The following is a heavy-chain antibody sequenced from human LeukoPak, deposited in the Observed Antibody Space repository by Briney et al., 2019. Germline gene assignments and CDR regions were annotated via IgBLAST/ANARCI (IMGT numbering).Heavy chain of an antibody. J-gene: IGHJ4*02. V-gene: IGHV5-51*01. CDR1: GSIFTSYW. CDR2: IYPGDSDT. CDR3: ARQPVAGLFDY. D-gene: IGHD6-19*01. Sequence: GESLKISCQGSGSIFTSYWIGWVRQLPGKGLEWMGIIYPGDSDTRYSPSFQGQVTISADKSISTAYLQWSSLKASDTAMYYCARQPVAGLFDYWGQGTLVTVSS.